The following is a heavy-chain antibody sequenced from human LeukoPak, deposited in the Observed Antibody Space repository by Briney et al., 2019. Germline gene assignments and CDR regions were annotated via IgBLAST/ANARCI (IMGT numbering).Heavy chain of an antibody. CDR3: AREHKYGGDSPGPYVNGGDY. Sequence: AGRLRLYCAASGFTFSTYSMNRVRQAPGNGLQWVACINSSNTTRYYADAVKGRYRMQTDHAKESLFLQMNSPRDADTAVYYCAREHKYGGDSPGPYVNGGDYWGQGIL. V-gene: IGHV3-48*02. CDR1: GFTFSTYS. D-gene: IGHD2-21*02. CDR2: INSSNTTR. J-gene: IGHJ4*02.